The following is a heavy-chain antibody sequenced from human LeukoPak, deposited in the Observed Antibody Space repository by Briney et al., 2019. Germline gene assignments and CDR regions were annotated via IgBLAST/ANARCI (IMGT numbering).Heavy chain of an antibody. CDR1: GGSISSYY. CDR3: ARDHHDYGDRPYYYYYYMDV. V-gene: IGHV4-4*07. Sequence: SETLSLTCTVSGGSISSYYWSWIRQPAGKGLEWIERIYTSGSTNYNPSLKSRVTMSVDTSKNQFSLKLSSVTAADTAVYYCARDHHDYGDRPYYYYYYMDVWGKGTTVTVSS. J-gene: IGHJ6*03. CDR2: IYTSGST. D-gene: IGHD4-17*01.